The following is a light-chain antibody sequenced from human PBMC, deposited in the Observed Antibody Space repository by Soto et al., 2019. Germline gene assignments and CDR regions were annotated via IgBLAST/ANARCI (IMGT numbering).Light chain of an antibody. CDR2: EVS. CDR3: SLYTTGSTFV. Sequence: QSARTQPPSVSVSPGQSVTISCTGTSSDIGSYNRVSWYQQPPGTAPKLMMYEVSNRPSGVPDRFSGSKSGNTASLTISGLQAEDEADYYCSLYTTGSTFVFGTGTKVTVL. V-gene: IGLV2-18*01. J-gene: IGLJ1*01. CDR1: SSDIGSYNR.